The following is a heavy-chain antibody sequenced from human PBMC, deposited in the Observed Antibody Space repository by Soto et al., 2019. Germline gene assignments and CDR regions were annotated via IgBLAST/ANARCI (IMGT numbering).Heavy chain of an antibody. J-gene: IGHJ3*02. CDR1: GFTFNTYP. Sequence: EVQLLETGGGLVHPGGSLRLSCAASGFTFNTYPMSWVRHAPGKGLEWVSAISDAAITTFYADSVKGLFTISRDNSKNTLILQMNSLRAEDTSIYYCAKTQFSGRIVGATPMIGGQGTMVTVSS. CDR3: AKTQFSGRIVGATPMI. CDR2: ISDAAITT. V-gene: IGHV3-23*01. D-gene: IGHD1-26*01.